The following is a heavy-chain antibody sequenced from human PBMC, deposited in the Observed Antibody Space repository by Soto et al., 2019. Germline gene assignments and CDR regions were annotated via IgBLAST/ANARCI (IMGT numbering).Heavy chain of an antibody. CDR2: IWYDGRNK. J-gene: IGHJ4*02. D-gene: IGHD6-19*01. V-gene: IGHV3-33*01. CDR3: ARTNSSGFYFDY. Sequence: QVQLVESGGGVVQPGRSLRLSCAASGFTFSSYGMHWVRQAPVKGLERVAVIWYDGRNKYYADSVKGRFTISRDNSKNTLYLQINSLRAEDTVVYYCARTNSSGFYFDYWGQGTLVTVSS. CDR1: GFTFSSYG.